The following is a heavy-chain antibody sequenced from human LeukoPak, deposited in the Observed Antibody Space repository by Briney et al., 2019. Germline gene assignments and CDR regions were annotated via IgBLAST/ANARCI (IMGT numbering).Heavy chain of an antibody. CDR3: ARSMGE. CDR2: INTDGSGA. Sequence: GGSLRLSCEASGFTFSGSWMHWVRQAPGKGLEWVSRINTDGSGASYADSVKGRFTISRDNAKNTLYLQMNSLRAEDTAVYYCARSMGEGGQGTLVTVSS. CDR1: GFTFSGSW. V-gene: IGHV3-74*01. J-gene: IGHJ4*02. D-gene: IGHD3-16*01.